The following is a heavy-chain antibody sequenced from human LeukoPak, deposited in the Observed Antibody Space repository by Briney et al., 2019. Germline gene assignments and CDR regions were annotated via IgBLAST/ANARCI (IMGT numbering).Heavy chain of an antibody. CDR2: TRNKANSYTT. D-gene: IGHD1-26*01. CDR1: GFTFSDHY. V-gene: IGHV3-72*01. J-gene: IGHJ4*02. CDR3: ARDQGGSYPGLDY. Sequence: GGSLRLSCAASGFTFSDHYMDWVRQAPGKGLEWVGRTRNKANSYTTEYAASVKGRFTISRDDSKNSLYLQMNSLKTEDTAVYCCARDQGGSYPGLDYWGQGTLVTVSS.